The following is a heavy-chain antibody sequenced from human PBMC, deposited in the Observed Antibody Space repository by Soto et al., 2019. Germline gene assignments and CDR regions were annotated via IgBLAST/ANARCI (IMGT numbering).Heavy chain of an antibody. CDR2: ISGSDGST. CDR1: GFTFSSYA. D-gene: IGHD1-26*01. Sequence: EVQLLESGGGLVQPGGSLRLSCAASGFTFSSYAMSWVRQAPGKGLEWVSGISGSDGSTYYADSVKGRFTISRDNSKNTLYLKMNSLRAEDTAVYYGAKDSSYPGAEPDYWGQGTLVTVSS. V-gene: IGHV3-23*01. J-gene: IGHJ4*02. CDR3: AKDSSYPGAEPDY.